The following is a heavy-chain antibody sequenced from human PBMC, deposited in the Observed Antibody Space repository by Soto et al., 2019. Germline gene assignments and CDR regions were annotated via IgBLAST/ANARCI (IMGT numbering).Heavy chain of an antibody. Sequence: SQTLPLTCAISGDSVSSNSAAWNWIRQSPSRGLEWLGRTYYRSKWYNDYAVSVKSRITINPDTSKNQFSLQLNSVTPEDTAVYYCARDLQAVAGNVGYYFDYWGQGTLVTVSS. CDR2: TYYRSKWYN. V-gene: IGHV6-1*01. CDR1: GDSVSSNSAA. J-gene: IGHJ4*02. CDR3: ARDLQAVAGNVGYYFDY. D-gene: IGHD6-19*01.